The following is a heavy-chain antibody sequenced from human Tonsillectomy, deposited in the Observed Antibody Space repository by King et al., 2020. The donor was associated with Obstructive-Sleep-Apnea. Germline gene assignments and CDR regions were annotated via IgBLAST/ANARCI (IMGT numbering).Heavy chain of an antibody. CDR3: ARRTYYYDSSGYYYFDY. D-gene: IGHD3-22*01. V-gene: IGHV5-51*01. J-gene: IGHJ4*02. Sequence: VQLVESGAEVKKPGESLKISCKGAGYSLTSYWIGWVRQMPGKGLEWMGIIYPGDSDTRYSASFQVQVTISADKSISTAYLQWSSLKASDTAMYYCARRTYYYDSSGYYYFDYWGQGTLVTVSS. CDR2: IYPGDSDT. CDR1: GYSLTSYW.